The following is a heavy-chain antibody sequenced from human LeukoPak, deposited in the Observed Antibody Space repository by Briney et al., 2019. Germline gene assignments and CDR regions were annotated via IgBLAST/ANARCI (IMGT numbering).Heavy chain of an antibody. CDR1: GFSFKDYY. D-gene: IGHD6-6*01. V-gene: IGHV3-11*01. CDR3: ARGPRILAASSYYFDY. J-gene: IGHJ4*02. Sequence: PGGSLRLSCAASGFSFKDYYFSWIRQAPGKGLEWVSFINVNGGAMYYADFVKGRFTISRDNAKSSLYLEMNSLRVEDTAVYYCARGPRILAASSYYFDYWGQGSLVTVSS. CDR2: INVNGGAM.